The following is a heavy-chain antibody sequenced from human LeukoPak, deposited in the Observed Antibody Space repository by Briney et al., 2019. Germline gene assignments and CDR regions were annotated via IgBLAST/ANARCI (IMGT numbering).Heavy chain of an antibody. CDR3: ARGPLRFYGSGSYYQKFDY. V-gene: IGHV1-69*06. CDR1: GGTFSSYA. CDR2: IIPIFGTA. D-gene: IGHD3-10*01. J-gene: IGHJ4*02. Sequence: SVKVSCKASGGTFSSYAISWVRQAPGQGLEWMGGIIPIFGTANYAQKFQGRVTITADKSTSTAYMELSSLRSEDTAVYYCARGPLRFYGSGSYYQKFDYWGQGTLVTVSS.